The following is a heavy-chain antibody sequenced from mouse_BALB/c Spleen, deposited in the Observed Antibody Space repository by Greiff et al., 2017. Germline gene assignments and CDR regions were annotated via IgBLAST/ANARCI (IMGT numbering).Heavy chain of an antibody. J-gene: IGHJ2*01. CDR1: GYTFTSYW. D-gene: IGHD1-2*01. V-gene: IGHV1-69*02. CDR3: TRWSTTAGY. Sequence: VQLQQPGAELVRPGASVKLSCKASGYTFTSYWINWVKQRPGQGLEWIGNIYPSDSYTNYNQKFKDKATLTVDKSSSTAYMQLSSPTSEDSAVYYCTRWSTTAGYWGQGTTLTVSS. CDR2: IYPSDSYT.